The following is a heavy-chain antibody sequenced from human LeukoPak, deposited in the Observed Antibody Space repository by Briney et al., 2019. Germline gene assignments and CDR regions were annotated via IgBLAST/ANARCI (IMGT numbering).Heavy chain of an antibody. CDR3: ARDRWSIVGATYNFDY. Sequence: GASVKVSCKASGYTFTSYYMRWVRQAPGQGLEWMGIINPSGGSTSYAQKFQGRVTMTRDTSTSTVYMELSSLRPEDTAVYYCARDRWSIVGATYNFDYWGQGTLVTVSS. J-gene: IGHJ4*02. D-gene: IGHD1-26*01. CDR1: GYTFTSYY. V-gene: IGHV1-46*01. CDR2: INPSGGST.